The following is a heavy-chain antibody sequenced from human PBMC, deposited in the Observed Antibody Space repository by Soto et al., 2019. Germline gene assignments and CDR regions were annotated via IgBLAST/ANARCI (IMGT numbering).Heavy chain of an antibody. V-gene: IGHV5-51*01. CDR3: ARSPRSSPYFDY. CDR2: IYPGDHET. J-gene: IGHJ4*02. Sequence: PGESLKISCRCSGYTFSNFWIAWVRHLPGKGLEWMGIIYPGDHETRYSPSFHGKVTISADKSINTAYLQWSSLEASDSAFYYCARSPRSSPYFDYWGQVAMCTVSS. D-gene: IGHD6-13*01. CDR1: GYTFSNFW.